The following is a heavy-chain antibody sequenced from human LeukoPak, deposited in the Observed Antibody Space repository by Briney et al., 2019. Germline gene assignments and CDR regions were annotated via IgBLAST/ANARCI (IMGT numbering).Heavy chain of an antibody. V-gene: IGHV3-23*01. J-gene: IGHJ4*02. CDR1: GFTFSSYD. D-gene: IGHD2-2*01. CDR3: AKDCSSTSCYELGFDY. CDR2: ISGSGGST. Sequence: GGSLRLSCAASGFTFSSYDMSWVRQAPGKGLEWVSGISGSGGSTYYADSVKGRFTIFRDNSKNTLYLQMNSLRAEDTAVYYCAKDCSSTSCYELGFDYWGQGTLVTVSS.